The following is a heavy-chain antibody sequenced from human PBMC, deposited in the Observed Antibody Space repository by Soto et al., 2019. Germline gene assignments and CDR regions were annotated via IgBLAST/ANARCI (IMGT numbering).Heavy chain of an antibody. CDR2: ISGSGGST. Sequence: EVQLLESGGGLAQPGGSLRLSCAASGFTFSSYAMSWVRQAPGKGLEWVSAISGSGGSTYYADSVKGRFTISRDNSKNTLYLQMNSLRAEDTAVYYCAKRVRFLEWANWFDPWGQGTLVTVSS. CDR3: AKRVRFLEWANWFDP. V-gene: IGHV3-23*01. CDR1: GFTFSSYA. J-gene: IGHJ5*02. D-gene: IGHD3-3*01.